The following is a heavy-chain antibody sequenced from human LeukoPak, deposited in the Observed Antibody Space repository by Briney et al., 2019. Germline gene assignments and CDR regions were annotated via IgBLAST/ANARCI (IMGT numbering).Heavy chain of an antibody. CDR1: GXTFSSYE. D-gene: IGHD6-6*01. V-gene: IGHV3-48*03. CDR3: ARLYSSSSGKAFDI. Sequence: GGSLRLSCAASGXTFSSYEVNWVRQAPGKGLESVSYISSGRTIYYADSVKGRFTISRDNAKNSLYLQMNSLRAEDTAVYYCARLYSSSSGKAFDIWGQGTMVTVSS. CDR2: ISSGRTI. J-gene: IGHJ3*02.